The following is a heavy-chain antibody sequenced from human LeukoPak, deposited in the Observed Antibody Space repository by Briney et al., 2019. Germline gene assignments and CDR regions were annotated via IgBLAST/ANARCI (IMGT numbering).Heavy chain of an antibody. CDR3: ARVVNYYGSGSYRYFDY. Sequence: SETLSLTCAVYGGSFSGYYWSWIRQPPGKGLGWIGEINHSGSTNYNPSLKSRVTISVDTSKNQFSLKLSSVTAADTAVYCCARVVNYYGSGSYRYFDYWGQGTLVTVSS. CDR2: INHSGST. CDR1: GGSFSGYY. J-gene: IGHJ4*02. V-gene: IGHV4-34*01. D-gene: IGHD3-10*01.